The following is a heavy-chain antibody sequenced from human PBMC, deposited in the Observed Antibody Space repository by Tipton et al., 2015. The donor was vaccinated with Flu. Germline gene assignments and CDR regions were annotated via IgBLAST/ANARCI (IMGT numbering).Heavy chain of an antibody. CDR1: GFTFSIYA. V-gene: IGHV3-23*01. J-gene: IGHJ4*02. CDR3: AKVIPEKVAGPDS. Sequence: SLRLSCAASGFTFSIYAMSWVRQAPGKRLEWISAISGGGGGTYYADSVKGRFTISRDNSKNTLYLRMNSLRAEDTAIYYCAKVIPEKVAGPDSWGQGTLVTVSS. CDR2: ISGGGGGT. D-gene: IGHD6-19*01.